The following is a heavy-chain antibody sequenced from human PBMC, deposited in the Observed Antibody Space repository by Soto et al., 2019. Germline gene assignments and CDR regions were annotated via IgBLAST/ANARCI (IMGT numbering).Heavy chain of an antibody. V-gene: IGHV3-48*02. CDR3: ARAFGWLVQSSYYYYGMDV. CDR2: ISSSSSTI. D-gene: IGHD6-19*01. J-gene: IGHJ6*02. Sequence: EVQLVESGGGLVQPGGSLRLSCAASGFTFSSYSMNWVRQAPGKGLEWVSYISSSSSTIYYADHVKGRFTISRDNAKNSLYLQMNSLRDEDTAVYYCARAFGWLVQSSYYYYGMDVWGQGTTVTVSS. CDR1: GFTFSSYS.